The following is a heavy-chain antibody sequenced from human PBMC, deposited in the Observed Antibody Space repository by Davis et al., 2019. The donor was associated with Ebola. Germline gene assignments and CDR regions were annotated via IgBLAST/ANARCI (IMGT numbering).Heavy chain of an antibody. Sequence: PGGSLRLSCAASGFTLSDHYMDWVRQAPGKGLEWIGRTRNKANGYTTEYAASVKGRFTISRDDSENSHYLQMNSLKTEDTAVYYCARGSVGTAFRAFDIWGQGTMVTVSS. CDR2: TRNKANGYTT. J-gene: IGHJ3*02. CDR1: GFTLSDHY. CDR3: ARGSVGTAFRAFDI. V-gene: IGHV3-72*01. D-gene: IGHD5-18*01.